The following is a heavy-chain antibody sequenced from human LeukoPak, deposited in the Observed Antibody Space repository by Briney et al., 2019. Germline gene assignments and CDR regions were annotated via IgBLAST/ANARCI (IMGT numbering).Heavy chain of an antibody. CDR2: MHHSGST. Sequence: SETLSLTCAVSGYSISTDHHWGWIRQPPGKGLEWIGSMHHSGSTYYSPSLKSRVTTSVDTSKNQVSLKLNSVTAADTAVYYCARDRSYYTFDYWGQGTLVTVSA. CDR3: ARDRSYYTFDY. CDR1: GYSISTDHH. V-gene: IGHV4-38-2*02. J-gene: IGHJ4*02. D-gene: IGHD3-10*01.